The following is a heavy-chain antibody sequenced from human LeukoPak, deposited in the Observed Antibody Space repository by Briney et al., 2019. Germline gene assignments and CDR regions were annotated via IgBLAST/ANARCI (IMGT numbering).Heavy chain of an antibody. D-gene: IGHD5-18*01. Sequence: SGGSLRLSCAASGFTVSSNYMSWVRQAPGKGLEWVSVIYSGGSTYYADSVKGRFTISRDNSKNTLYLQMNSLRAEDTAVYYCAKDFVYSYGYWGQGTLVTVSS. CDR3: AKDFVYSYGY. V-gene: IGHV3-53*01. J-gene: IGHJ4*02. CDR1: GFTVSSNY. CDR2: IYSGGST.